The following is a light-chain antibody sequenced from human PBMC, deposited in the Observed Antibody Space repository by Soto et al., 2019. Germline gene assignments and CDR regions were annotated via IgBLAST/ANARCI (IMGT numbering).Light chain of an antibody. CDR1: QSVSSN. CDR3: EQYNNWPPET. Sequence: EIVMKQSPATLSVSPGERATLSCRVTQSVSSNLAWYQQQPGQAPRLLIYGAPTRATGIPARFSGSRSVTEFTLTIRSLQSDDCAVYYGEQYNNWPPETFGRGAKVDIK. V-gene: IGKV3-15*01. CDR2: GAP. J-gene: IGKJ4*02.